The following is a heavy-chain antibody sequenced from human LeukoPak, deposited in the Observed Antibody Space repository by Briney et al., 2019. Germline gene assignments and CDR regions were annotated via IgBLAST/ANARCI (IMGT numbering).Heavy chain of an antibody. CDR2: IYSGGST. D-gene: IGHD2-2*01. J-gene: IGHJ1*01. CDR1: GLTDRTHS. V-gene: IGHV3-53*01. Sequence: PGGSLRLSFNPPGLTDRTHSMNWFRQAPGKGLEWVSVIYSGGSTYYADSVNGRFTISRDSSKNTLFLEMNSLSAEDAALYYCASAREYCRRSECYDYFQYWGQGTLVTVSS. CDR3: ASAREYCRRSECYDYFQY.